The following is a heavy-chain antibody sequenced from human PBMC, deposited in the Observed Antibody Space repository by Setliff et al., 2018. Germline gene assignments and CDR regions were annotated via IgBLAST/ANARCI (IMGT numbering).Heavy chain of an antibody. CDR1: GFTFSSYG. J-gene: IGHJ3*02. V-gene: IGHV3-30*02. D-gene: IGHD3-10*01. CDR2: IRYDGSNK. CDR3: AKEALLWFGELSDAFDI. Sequence: GGSLRLSCAASGFTFSSYGMHWVRQAPGKGLEWVAFIRYDGSNKYYADSVKGRFTISRDNSKNTLYLQMDSLRVEDTAVYYCAKEALLWFGELSDAFDIWGQGTMVTVSS.